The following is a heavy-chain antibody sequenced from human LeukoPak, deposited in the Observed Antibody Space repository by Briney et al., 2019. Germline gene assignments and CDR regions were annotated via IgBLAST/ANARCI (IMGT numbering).Heavy chain of an antibody. J-gene: IGHJ4*02. Sequence: GGSLRLSCTASGFTFGDYAMSWVRQAPGKGLEWVGFIRSKAYGGTTECAASVKGRFTISRDDSKSIAYLQMNSLKTEDTAVYYCTRVPAWFGELSIDYWGQGTLVTVSS. V-gene: IGHV3-49*04. CDR2: IRSKAYGGTT. CDR1: GFTFGDYA. D-gene: IGHD3-10*01. CDR3: TRVPAWFGELSIDY.